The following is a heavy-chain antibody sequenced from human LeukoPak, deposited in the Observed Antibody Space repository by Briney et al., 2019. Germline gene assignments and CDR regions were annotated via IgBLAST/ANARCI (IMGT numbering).Heavy chain of an antibody. D-gene: IGHD3-10*01. Sequence: PSETLSLTCTVSGGSIDTYYWSWIRQPAGQGLEWIGRIYTSGNTNFNPSLKSRVTMSIDTSKNQFSLNLSSVTAADTAVYYCARAPFTRGSGSYYYYFDFWGQGTLVSVSS. V-gene: IGHV4-4*07. CDR1: GGSIDTYY. CDR3: ARAPFTRGSGSYYYYFDF. CDR2: IYTSGNT. J-gene: IGHJ4*02.